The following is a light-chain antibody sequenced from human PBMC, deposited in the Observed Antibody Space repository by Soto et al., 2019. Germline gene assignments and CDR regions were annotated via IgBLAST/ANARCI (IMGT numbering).Light chain of an antibody. Sequence: EIVLTQSPGTLSLSPGERATLSCRASQSVSSNYLGWYQQRPGQAPRLLIYAASSRATGIQDRFSGRGSGTDFTLTITRLEPEDFAVYYCKQYGSTPRTFGQGTKVDI. J-gene: IGKJ1*01. CDR1: QSVSSNY. CDR2: AAS. CDR3: KQYGSTPRT. V-gene: IGKV3-20*01.